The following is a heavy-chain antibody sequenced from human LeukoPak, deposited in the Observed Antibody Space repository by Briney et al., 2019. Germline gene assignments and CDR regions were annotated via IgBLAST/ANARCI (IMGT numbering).Heavy chain of an antibody. V-gene: IGHV4-39*07. CDR2: IYYSGST. Sequence: SETLSLTCTVSGGSISSSSYYWGWIRQPPGKGLEWIGSIYYSGSTYYNPSLKSRVTISVDTSKNQFSLKLSSVTAADTAVYYCARGKSSSWKRAYFDYWGQGTLVTVSS. J-gene: IGHJ4*02. CDR1: GGSISSSSYY. CDR3: ARGKSSSWKRAYFDY. D-gene: IGHD6-13*01.